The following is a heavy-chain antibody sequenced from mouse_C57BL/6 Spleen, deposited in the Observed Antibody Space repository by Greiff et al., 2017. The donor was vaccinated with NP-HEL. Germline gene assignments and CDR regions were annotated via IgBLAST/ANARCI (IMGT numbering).Heavy chain of an antibody. V-gene: IGHV1-50*01. CDR1: GYTFTSYW. Sequence: VQLQQPGAELVKPGASVKLSCKASGYTFTSYWMQWVKQRPGQGLEWIGEIDPSDSYTNYNQKFKGKATLTVDTSSSPAYMQLSSLTSEDSAVYYCARGYSNSYTAWFAYWGQGTLVTVSA. D-gene: IGHD2-5*01. CDR2: IDPSDSYT. CDR3: ARGYSNSYTAWFAY. J-gene: IGHJ3*01.